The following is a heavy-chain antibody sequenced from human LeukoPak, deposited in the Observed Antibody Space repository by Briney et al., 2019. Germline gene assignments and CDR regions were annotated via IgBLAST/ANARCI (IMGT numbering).Heavy chain of an antibody. V-gene: IGHV3-23*01. D-gene: IGHD1-1*01. CDR2: IGSCGEDT. J-gene: IGHJ4*02. CDR1: GFTFRSYV. CDR3: AKDKTVGGAGTTMADY. Sequence: GGSLRLSCAASGFTFRSYVMTWVRQARGKGVEWVSAIGSCGEDTYYADSGKGRFTISRDNSKDTLYLEMNSLRVEDPAVYYCAKDKTVGGAGTTMADYGGQGTLVTVSS.